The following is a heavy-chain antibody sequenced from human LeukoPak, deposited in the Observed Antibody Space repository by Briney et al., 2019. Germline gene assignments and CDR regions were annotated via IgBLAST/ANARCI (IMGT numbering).Heavy chain of an antibody. CDR1: GFTVSSNY. CDR2: ISGSGRGGRT. V-gene: IGHV3-23*01. J-gene: IGHJ4*02. CDR3: AKSGLNRFDY. D-gene: IGHD2-15*01. Sequence: GGSLRLSCAASGFTVSSNYMSWVRQAPGKGLEWVSGISGSGRGGRTYYADSVKGRFTISRDNSKNTLYLQMNSLRVEDTAVYYCAKSGLNRFDYWGQGTLVTVSS.